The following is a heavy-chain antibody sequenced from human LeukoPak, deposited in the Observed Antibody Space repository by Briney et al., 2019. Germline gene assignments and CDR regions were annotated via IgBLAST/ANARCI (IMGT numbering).Heavy chain of an antibody. Sequence: PSETLSLTCAVYGGSFSGYYWSWLRQPPGKGLEWIGEINHSGSTNYNPSLKSRVTISVDTSKNQFSLKLSSVTAADTAVYYCLVPSYDNNWFDPWGQGTLVTVSS. D-gene: IGHD6-13*01. CDR2: INHSGST. V-gene: IGHV4-34*01. CDR3: LVPSYDNNWFDP. J-gene: IGHJ5*02. CDR1: GGSFSGYY.